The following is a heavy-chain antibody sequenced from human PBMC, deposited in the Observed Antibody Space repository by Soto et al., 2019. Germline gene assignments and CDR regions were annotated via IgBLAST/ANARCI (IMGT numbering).Heavy chain of an antibody. CDR2: IIPILGKA. J-gene: IGHJ3*02. CDR3: EGRRAPGGAFDI. Sequence: QVQLVQSGAEVKKPGSSVKVSCKASGGTFSSYTISWVRQAPGQGLEWMGRIIPILGKANYAQKFQGRDPITAHQSTGRAYRELKSLSCEDSGVFYCEGRRAPGGAFDIWGQGTMVPVSS. CDR1: GGTFSSYT. V-gene: IGHV1-69*02. D-gene: IGHD1-26*01.